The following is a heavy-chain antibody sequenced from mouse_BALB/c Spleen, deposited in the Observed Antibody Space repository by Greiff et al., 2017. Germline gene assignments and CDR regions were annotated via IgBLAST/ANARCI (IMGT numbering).Heavy chain of an antibody. D-gene: IGHD6-1*01. V-gene: IGHV1-7*01. Sequence: QVHVKQSGAELAKPGASVKMSCKASGYTFTSYWMHWVKQRPGQGLEWIGYINPSTGYTEYNQKFKDKATLTADKSSSTAYMQLSSLTSEDSAVYYCARGRSIFDYWGQGTTLTVSS. J-gene: IGHJ2*01. CDR1: GYTFTSYW. CDR2: INPSTGYT. CDR3: ARGRSIFDY.